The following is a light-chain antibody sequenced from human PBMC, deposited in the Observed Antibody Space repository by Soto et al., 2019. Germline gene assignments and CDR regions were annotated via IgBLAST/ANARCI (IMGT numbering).Light chain of an antibody. Sequence: DVQMTQSPSSLSASVGDRVTITCRASQSIVSFLNWYQQRPGTAPKLLIFAASNLESGVLSRFSGRGSATDFTLSISSLQPEDFATYFCQQTYSMPVTFGQGTKLEMK. CDR3: QQTYSMPVT. V-gene: IGKV1-39*01. CDR1: QSIVSF. J-gene: IGKJ2*01. CDR2: AAS.